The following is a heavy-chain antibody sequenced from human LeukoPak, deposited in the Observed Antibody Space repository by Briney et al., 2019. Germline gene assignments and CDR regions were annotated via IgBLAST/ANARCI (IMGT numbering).Heavy chain of an antibody. CDR1: GSTLSDNY. Sequence: GGCLTPSCSASGSTLSDNYMSWLRQAPGKGLEWVSYISCSTTYTTDADSVKGRFTSSRDNAKNSLYLQMNSLRGEDTAVYYCARLGSIAGAGTPDYWGQGTLVTVSS. D-gene: IGHD6-19*01. V-gene: IGHV3-11*06. CDR2: ISCSTTYT. CDR3: ARLGSIAGAGTPDY. J-gene: IGHJ4*02.